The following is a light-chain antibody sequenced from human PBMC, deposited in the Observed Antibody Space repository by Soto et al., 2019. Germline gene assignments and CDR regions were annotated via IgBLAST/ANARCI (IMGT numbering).Light chain of an antibody. V-gene: IGKV1-9*01. Sequence: IQLTHSPSSLSASVGDMVTITCRASQDIAIYLAWYQQKPGEAPKLLIYAASTLYGGVPSRFSGSGSGTDFALTITSLQAEDFATYYCQQLRMYPSTFGGGTKVDIK. CDR2: AAS. J-gene: IGKJ4*01. CDR1: QDIAIY. CDR3: QQLRMYPST.